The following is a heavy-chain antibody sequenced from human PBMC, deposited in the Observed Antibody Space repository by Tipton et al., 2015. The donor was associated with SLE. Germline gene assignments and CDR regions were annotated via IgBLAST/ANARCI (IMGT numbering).Heavy chain of an antibody. Sequence: TLSLTCTVSGGSISSYYWSWIRQPPGKGLEWIGYIYYSGSTNYNPSLKSRVTISVDTSKNQFSLKLSSVTAADTAVYYCARAPRLGALDIWGQGTMATVSS. CDR2: IYYSGST. CDR1: GGSISSYY. D-gene: IGHD6-19*01. CDR3: ARAPRLGALDI. J-gene: IGHJ3*02. V-gene: IGHV4-59*08.